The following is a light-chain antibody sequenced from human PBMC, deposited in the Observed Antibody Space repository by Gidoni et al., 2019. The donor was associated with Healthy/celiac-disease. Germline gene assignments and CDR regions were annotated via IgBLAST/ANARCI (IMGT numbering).Light chain of an antibody. J-gene: IGKJ1*01. Sequence: DIQMTQSPSTLSASVGDSVTITCRASQSISSWLAWYQQKPGKAAKLLIYKASSLESGVPSRLSGSGSGTEFTLTISSLQPDEFATYYCQQYNSYSPWTFGQGTKVEIK. CDR2: KAS. V-gene: IGKV1-5*03. CDR3: QQYNSYSPWT. CDR1: QSISSW.